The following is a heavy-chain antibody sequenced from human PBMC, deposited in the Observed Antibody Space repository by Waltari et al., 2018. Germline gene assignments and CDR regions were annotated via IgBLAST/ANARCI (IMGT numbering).Heavy chain of an antibody. J-gene: IGHJ3*01. CDR1: GFSISSNRHY. CDR2: MSYSGAT. D-gene: IGHD5-12*01. V-gene: IGHV4-39*01. Sequence: QVQVQESGPGLARPSGTLSRTCSVAGFSISSNRHYWGWIRQPPGQGREWIGTMSYSGATYSSPSLKSRVTISRDTSENQLSLKLGSVTAADTAVYYCATYIGASLGTAAFDVWGQGTTVTVSS. CDR3: ATYIGASLGTAAFDV.